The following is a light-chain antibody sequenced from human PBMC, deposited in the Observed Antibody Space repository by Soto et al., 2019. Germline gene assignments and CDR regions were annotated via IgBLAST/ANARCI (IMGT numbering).Light chain of an antibody. Sequence: AIRITHSPXSXXXXXLDXXXXTXLASQGISSYLAWYQQKPGKAPKLLIYAASTLQSGVPSRFSGSGSGTDFSLTISNLQPEDFATYYCQQYNSSPWTFGQGTKVDIK. J-gene: IGKJ1*01. CDR1: QGISSY. CDR2: AAS. CDR3: QQYNSSPWT. V-gene: IGKV1-8*01.